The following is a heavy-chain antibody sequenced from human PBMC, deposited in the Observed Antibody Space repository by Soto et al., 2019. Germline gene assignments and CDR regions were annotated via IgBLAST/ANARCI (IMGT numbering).Heavy chain of an antibody. J-gene: IGHJ4*02. V-gene: IGHV3-43*01. CDR1: GFAFEDYT. Sequence: PGGSLRLSCVASGFAFEDYTMHCVRQVPGKGLECVSRITYDGDDTYYAASVRGRFTMSRDNSKNSLFLEMSGLTPEDTAIYYCAKDEAYYFDHWGQATLVTVSS. CDR2: ITYDGDDT. CDR3: AKDEAYYFDH.